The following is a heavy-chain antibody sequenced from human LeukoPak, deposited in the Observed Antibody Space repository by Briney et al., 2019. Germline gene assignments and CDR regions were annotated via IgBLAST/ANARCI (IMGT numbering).Heavy chain of an antibody. J-gene: IGHJ3*01. V-gene: IGHV4-30-4*08. D-gene: IGHD2-2*01. CDR2: IHYDGRA. CDR3: AREVITPGDSDGFDL. Sequence: QPSETLSLTCTVSGGSISSANHFWSWVRQSPGEGLEWIGYIHYDGRAHYNPSLKSRVSMSLDMSKNQFSLSLSSVTAADTAIYCCAREVITPGDSDGFDLWGQGTMVSVSS. CDR1: GGSISSANHF.